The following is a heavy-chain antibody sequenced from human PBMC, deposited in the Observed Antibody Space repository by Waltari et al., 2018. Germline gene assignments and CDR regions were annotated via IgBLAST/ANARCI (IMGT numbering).Heavy chain of an antibody. CDR1: GFIFSSHG. D-gene: IGHD4-17*01. Sequence: VQLLESGGGVVQPGGSLRLSCAASGFIFSSHGIHWVRQIPGKGLEWVAFISFDDKKIFDADSVRGRFTISRDNSNNIVFLQMNSLRPEDSGVYYCAKDGDYSLTEYDAFDVWGQGTVVTVSP. V-gene: IGHV3-30*02. CDR3: AKDGDYSLTEYDAFDV. J-gene: IGHJ3*01. CDR2: ISFDDKKI.